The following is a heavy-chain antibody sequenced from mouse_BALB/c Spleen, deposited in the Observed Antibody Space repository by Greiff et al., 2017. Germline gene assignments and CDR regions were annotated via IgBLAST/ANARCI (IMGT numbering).Heavy chain of an antibody. V-gene: IGHV1S81*02. J-gene: IGHJ3*01. CDR1: GYTFTSYW. Sequence: VQLQQPGAELVKPGASVKLSCKASGYTFTSYWMHWVKQRPGQGLEWIGEINPSNGRTNYNEKFKSKATLTVDKSSSTAYMQLSSLTSEDSAVYYCARGSSYSFAYWGQGTLVTVSA. CDR3: ARGSSYSFAY. D-gene: IGHD1-1*01. CDR2: INPSNGRT.